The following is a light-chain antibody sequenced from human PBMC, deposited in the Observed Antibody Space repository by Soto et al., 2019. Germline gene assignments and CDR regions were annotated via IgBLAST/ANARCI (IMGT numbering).Light chain of an antibody. CDR3: QQYGSSPPWT. CDR2: GAS. CDR1: QSVSSSF. J-gene: IGKJ1*01. V-gene: IGKV3-20*01. Sequence: EIVLTQSPGTLSLSPGERATLSCRASQSVSSSFLAWYQQKPGQAPRLLIYGASIRATGIPDRFSGSGSGTDFTLTISRLEPEDFAVHYCQQYGSSPPWTFGQGTKVEIK.